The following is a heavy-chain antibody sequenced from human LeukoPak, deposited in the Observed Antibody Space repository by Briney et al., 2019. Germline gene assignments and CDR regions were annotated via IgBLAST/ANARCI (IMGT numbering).Heavy chain of an antibody. J-gene: IGHJ4*02. V-gene: IGHV3-20*04. CDR1: GFMFDDYA. CDR2: INWNGAST. D-gene: IGHD5-18*01. CDR3: ARAGTSGYSYPHS. Sequence: GGSLRLSCAASGFMFDDYAMSWVRQAPGKGLEWVSGINWNGASTAYADSVKGRFIISRDNAKNSLYLQMNSLRVEDTALYYCARAGTSGYSYPHSWGQGTLVTVSS.